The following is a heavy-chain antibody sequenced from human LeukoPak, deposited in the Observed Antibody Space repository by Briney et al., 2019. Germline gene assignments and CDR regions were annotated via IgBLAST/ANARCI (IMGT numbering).Heavy chain of an antibody. V-gene: IGHV4-34*01. J-gene: IGHJ4*02. Sequence: SETLSLTCAVYGVAFSGYYWSWVRQPPGKGVEWIGEINDSGSTNYNPSLKSRVTISVDTSKNQLSRKLSSVTAADPPVYCCARGRRRSSITMIVVVIHNPIYFDYWGQGTLVTVSS. CDR1: GVAFSGYY. D-gene: IGHD3-22*01. CDR2: INDSGST. CDR3: ARGRRRSSITMIVVVIHNPIYFDY.